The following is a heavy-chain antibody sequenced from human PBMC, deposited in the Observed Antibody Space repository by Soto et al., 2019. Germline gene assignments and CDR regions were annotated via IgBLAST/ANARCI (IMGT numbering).Heavy chain of an antibody. Sequence: QLQLQESGPGLVKPSETLSLTCTVSGGSISSSSYYWGWIRQPPGKGLEWIGSIYYSGSTYYNPSLKTRVTISVDTSKNQFSLKLSSVTAADTAVYYCASGTFNDYCDYGWFDPWGQGTLVTVSS. CDR2: IYYSGST. V-gene: IGHV4-39*01. J-gene: IGHJ5*02. CDR1: GGSISSSSYY. D-gene: IGHD4-17*01. CDR3: ASGTFNDYCDYGWFDP.